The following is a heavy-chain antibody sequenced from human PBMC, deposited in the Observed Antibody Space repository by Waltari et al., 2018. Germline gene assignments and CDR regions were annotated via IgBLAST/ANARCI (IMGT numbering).Heavy chain of an antibody. CDR3: ANLYTVVAATRGY. CDR2: ISGSGGST. J-gene: IGHJ4*02. V-gene: IGHV3-23*01. CDR1: GFTFSSYA. D-gene: IGHD2-15*01. Sequence: EVQLLESGGGLVQPGGSLRLSCAASGFTFSSYAMSWVRQAPGKGLEWVSAISGSGGSTYYADSVKGRFTISRDNSKNTRYLQMNSLRAEDTAVYYCANLYTVVAATRGYWGQGTLVTVSS.